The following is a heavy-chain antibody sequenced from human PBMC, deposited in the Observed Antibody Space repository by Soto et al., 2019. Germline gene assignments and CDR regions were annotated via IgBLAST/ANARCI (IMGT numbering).Heavy chain of an antibody. CDR3: ARDREEQGFDP. Sequence: QVQLVESGGGVVQPGRSLRLSCAASGFTFSSYGMHWVRQAPGKGLEWVAVIWYDGSNKYYADSVKGRFTISRDNSKKTLYLQMNSLRAEDTAVYYWARDREEQGFDPWGQGTLVTVSS. CDR2: IWYDGSNK. D-gene: IGHD1-26*01. V-gene: IGHV3-33*01. J-gene: IGHJ5*02. CDR1: GFTFSSYG.